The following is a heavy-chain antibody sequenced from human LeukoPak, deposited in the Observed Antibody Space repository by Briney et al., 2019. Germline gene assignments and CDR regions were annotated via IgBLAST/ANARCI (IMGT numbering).Heavy chain of an antibody. CDR3: AKDWAVATYLYYYMDV. CDR2: ISFDGSNK. J-gene: IGHJ6*03. CDR1: GFTFSSYG. D-gene: IGHD6-19*01. V-gene: IGHV3-30*18. Sequence: GRSLRLSCAASGFTFSSYGMHWVRQAPGKGLEWVAVISFDGSNKYYADSVKGRFTISRDNSKNTLFLQMNSLRAEDTALYYCAKDWAVATYLYYYMDVWGQGTTVTVS.